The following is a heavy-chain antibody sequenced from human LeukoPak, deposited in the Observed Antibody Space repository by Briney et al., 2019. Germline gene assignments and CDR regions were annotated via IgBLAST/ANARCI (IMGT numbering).Heavy chain of an antibody. D-gene: IGHD3-10*01. CDR2: IGGSGTRT. CDR1: GFAFSRND. J-gene: IGHJ5*02. Sequence: GGSLRLSCAASGFAFSRNDMSWVRQAPGKGLEWVSSIGGSGTRTYYADSVKGRFTISRATSKNTLYLQMNSLRAEDAAVYYCAKYRGFGDSYDTWGQGTLVTVSS. V-gene: IGHV3-23*01. CDR3: AKYRGFGDSYDT.